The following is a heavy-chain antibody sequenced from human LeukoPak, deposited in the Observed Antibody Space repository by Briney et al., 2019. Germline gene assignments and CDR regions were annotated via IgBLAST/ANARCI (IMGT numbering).Heavy chain of an antibody. CDR3: ARAERITMVRGAHPPWFDR. CDR2: ISYDGSNK. V-gene: IGHV3-30-3*01. D-gene: IGHD3-10*01. J-gene: IGHJ5*02. CDR1: GFTFSSYA. Sequence: GGSLRLSCAASGFTFSSYAMHWVRQAPGKGLEWVAVISYDGSNKYYADSVKGRFTISRDNSKNTLYLQMNSLRAEDTAVYYCARAERITMVRGAHPPWFDRWGQGTLVTVSS.